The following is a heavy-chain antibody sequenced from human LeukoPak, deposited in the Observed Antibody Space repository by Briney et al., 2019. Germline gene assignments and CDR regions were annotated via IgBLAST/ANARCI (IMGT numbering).Heavy chain of an antibody. CDR1: GFTFNTYG. J-gene: IGHJ4*02. V-gene: IGHV3-33*01. Sequence: PGGSLRLSCAASGFTFNTYGMHCVRQAPGKGLEWIAVVWSDGSNRFYADSVKGRFTISRDNSKNTVSLQMNSLRAEDTAVYYCASSNLRYFDWLLNWGQGTLVTVSS. CDR3: ASSNLRYFDWLLN. D-gene: IGHD3-9*01. CDR2: VWSDGSNR.